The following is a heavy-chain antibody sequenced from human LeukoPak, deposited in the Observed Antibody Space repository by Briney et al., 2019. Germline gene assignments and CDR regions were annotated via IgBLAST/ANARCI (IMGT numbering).Heavy chain of an antibody. V-gene: IGHV3-9*03. J-gene: IGHJ1*01. CDR1: GFTFDNYA. CDR2: ISWNSANI. Sequence: GKSLRLSCAAFGFTFDNYAMHWVRHAPGKGLEWVSSISWNSANIAYADSVKGRFTISRDNAKNSLYLQMNSLRPEDMALYYCVKDTSGASQYFQYWGHGTVVTVSS. D-gene: IGHD2-15*01. CDR3: VKDTSGASQYFQY.